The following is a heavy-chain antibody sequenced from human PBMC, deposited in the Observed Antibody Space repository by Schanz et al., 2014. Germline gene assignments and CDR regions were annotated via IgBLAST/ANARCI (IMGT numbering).Heavy chain of an antibody. J-gene: IGHJ4*02. V-gene: IGHV3-66*01. Sequence: EGQLAESGGGLVQPGGSLRLSCAVSGFTVSSNHMSWVRQAPGKGLEWVSVIYSGIGAYYADSVKDRFTVSRDNSKNTVYLQMNRLRAEDTAMYYCARRASCSRIGCPFDSWGQGTLVTVSS. CDR2: IYSGIGA. CDR3: ARRASCSRIGCPFDS. D-gene: IGHD2-2*01. CDR1: GFTVSSNH.